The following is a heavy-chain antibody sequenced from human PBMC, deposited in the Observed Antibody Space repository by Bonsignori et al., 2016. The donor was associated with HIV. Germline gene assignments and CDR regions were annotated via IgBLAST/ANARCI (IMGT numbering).Heavy chain of an antibody. V-gene: IGHV1-8*01. J-gene: IGHJ4*02. D-gene: IGHD6-19*01. Sequence: WVRQAPGQGLEWMGWVNPNSGNTGYAQKFQGRVTLTRNTSINTAYMELSSLTSEDTGVYYCARSPNSGSLFYGDWGQGALVTVSS. CDR3: ARSPNSGSLFYGD. CDR2: VNPNSGNT.